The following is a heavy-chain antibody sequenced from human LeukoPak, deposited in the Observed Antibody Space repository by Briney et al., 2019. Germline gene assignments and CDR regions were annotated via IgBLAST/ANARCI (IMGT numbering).Heavy chain of an antibody. Sequence: PGRSLRLSCAASGFTFADYAMHWVRHAPGKGLEWGSGISWTSGSIGYADSVKGPFTISRDNAKNSLYLQMNSLRAEDTALYYCAKDGFYSSGWSNYYYYGMDVWGQGTTVTVSS. CDR3: AKDGFYSSGWSNYYYYGMDV. CDR2: ISWTSGSI. CDR1: GFTFADYA. J-gene: IGHJ6*02. V-gene: IGHV3-9*01. D-gene: IGHD6-19*01.